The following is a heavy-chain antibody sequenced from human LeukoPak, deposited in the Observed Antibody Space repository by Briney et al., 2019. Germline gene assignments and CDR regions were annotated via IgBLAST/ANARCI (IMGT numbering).Heavy chain of an antibody. V-gene: IGHV1-3*03. CDR3: ARARYETRIWPKSRYDYYHYMDV. CDR2: INAGNGNT. Sequence: ASVKVSCKASGYTFTSYTIHWVRQAPGQRLERMGWINAGNGNTKYSQEFQDRVTITRDTSASTAYMGLSSLRSEDMAVYYCARARYETRIWPKSRYDYYHYMDVWGKGTTVTVSS. CDR1: GYTFTSYT. D-gene: IGHD3-3*01. J-gene: IGHJ6*03.